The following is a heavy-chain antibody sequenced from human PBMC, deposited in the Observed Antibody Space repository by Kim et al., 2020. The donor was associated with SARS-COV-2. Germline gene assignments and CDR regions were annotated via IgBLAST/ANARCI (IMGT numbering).Heavy chain of an antibody. J-gene: IGHJ4*02. CDR1: GYTFTRYT. CDR2: INIGNGKT. Sequence: ASVKVSCKASGYTFTRYTIHWVRQAPGQRLEWMGWINIGNGKTKYSEMFQGRVTITRDTSASAAYMELSSLRSEDTAMYYCARDGRMRYDSGRYPASVGDHWGQGTLVTVSS. CDR3: ARDGRMRYDSGRYPASVGDH. V-gene: IGHV1-3*04. D-gene: IGHD3-10*01.